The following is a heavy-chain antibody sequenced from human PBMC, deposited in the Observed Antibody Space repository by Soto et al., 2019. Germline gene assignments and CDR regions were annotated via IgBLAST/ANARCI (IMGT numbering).Heavy chain of an antibody. J-gene: IGHJ3*01. D-gene: IGHD3-3*01. Sequence: EVQLVESGGDLVQPGRSLRLSCAASGFSFDDYPMHWVRQAPGKGLEWVSGISWNSENIGYADSVKGRFTISRDNAKKSLYLQMSGLRAEDTALDSCVKDVMTAIFVLVYYGVNVWGRRTMVTVSS. V-gene: IGHV3-9*01. CDR2: ISWNSENI. CDR3: VKDVMTAIFVLVYYGVNV. CDR1: GFSFDDYP.